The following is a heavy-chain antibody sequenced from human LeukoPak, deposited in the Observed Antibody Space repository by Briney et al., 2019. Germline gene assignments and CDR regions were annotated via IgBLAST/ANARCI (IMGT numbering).Heavy chain of an antibody. V-gene: IGHV3-33*01. CDR1: GFTFSSYG. CDR2: IWYDGSNK. Sequence: GRSLRLSCAASGFTFSSYGMHWVRQAPGKGLEWVAVIWYDGSNKYYADSVKGRFTISRDNSKNTLYLQMNRLRAEDTAVYYCARDYIGTRRGSNYHWFDPWGQGTLVTVSS. J-gene: IGHJ5*02. CDR3: ARDYIGTRRGSNYHWFDP. D-gene: IGHD4-11*01.